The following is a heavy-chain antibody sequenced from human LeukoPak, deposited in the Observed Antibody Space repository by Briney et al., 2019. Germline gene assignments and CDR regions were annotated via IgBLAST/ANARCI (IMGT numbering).Heavy chain of an antibody. D-gene: IGHD4-17*01. CDR1: GFTFSGSA. V-gene: IGHV3-73*01. CDR2: IRSKANSYAT. Sequence: GGSLRLSCAASGFTFSGSATHWVRQASGKGLEWVGRIRSKANSYATAYAASVKGRFTISRDDSKNTAYLQMNSLKTEDTAVYYCTRQGPEYGDYAGPTSYYYYMDVWGKGTTVTISS. CDR3: TRQGPEYGDYAGPTSYYYYMDV. J-gene: IGHJ6*03.